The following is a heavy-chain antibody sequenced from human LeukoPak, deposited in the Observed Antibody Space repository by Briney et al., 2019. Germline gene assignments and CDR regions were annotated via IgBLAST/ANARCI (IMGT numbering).Heavy chain of an antibody. D-gene: IGHD2-15*01. V-gene: IGHV3-23*01. J-gene: IGHJ5*02. CDR2: ISGSGGSS. Sequence: PGGSLGLSCAASGFTFSNYAMSWVRQAPGKGLEWVSGISGSGGSSYYADSVKGRFTISRDNSKNTLYLQMNSLSAEDTAIYYCATDRRGSSYGLFDPWGQGTLVTVSS. CDR3: ATDRRGSSYGLFDP. CDR1: GFTFSNYA.